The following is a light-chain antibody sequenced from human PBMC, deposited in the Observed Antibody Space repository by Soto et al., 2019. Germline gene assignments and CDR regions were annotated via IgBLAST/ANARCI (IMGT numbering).Light chain of an antibody. CDR2: GAS. J-gene: IGKJ2*01. CDR3: QQYYDWPPYT. CDR1: QGVSSN. V-gene: IGKV3-15*01. Sequence: ETVLTQSPATLSVSPGERVTLSCRASQGVSSNLAWYQQKPGQTPRLLIYGASTRATGVPPRFSGSRSGTEFTLTISSPQSEDFAVYYCQQYYDWPPYTFGQGTKLDFK.